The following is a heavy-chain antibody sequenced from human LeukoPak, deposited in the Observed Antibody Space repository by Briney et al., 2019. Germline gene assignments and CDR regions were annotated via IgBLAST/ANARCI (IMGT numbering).Heavy chain of an antibody. CDR2: IWYDGSQR. V-gene: IGHV3-33*01. Sequence: PGGSLRLSCAASGFTLSNFGFHWVRQAPGKGLEWVAAIWYDGSQRYYAGSVKGRFTISRDNSKKTVYLQMNSLRAEDTAVYYCARVPHYGDYLVGAFDIWGQGTMVTVSS. CDR1: GFTLSNFG. CDR3: ARVPHYGDYLVGAFDI. D-gene: IGHD4-17*01. J-gene: IGHJ3*02.